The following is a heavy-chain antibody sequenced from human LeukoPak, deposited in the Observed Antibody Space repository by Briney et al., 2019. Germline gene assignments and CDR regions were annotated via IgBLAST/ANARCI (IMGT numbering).Heavy chain of an antibody. CDR3: ARNEWELLGMDV. D-gene: IGHD1-26*01. J-gene: IGHJ6*02. Sequence: GASVKVSCKASGGTFSSYAISWVRQAPGQGLEWMGRIIPILGIANYAQKFQGRVTITADKSTSTAYMELSSLRSEDTAVYYCARNEWELLGMDVWGQGTTVTVSS. V-gene: IGHV1-69*04. CDR2: IIPILGIA. CDR1: GGTFSSYA.